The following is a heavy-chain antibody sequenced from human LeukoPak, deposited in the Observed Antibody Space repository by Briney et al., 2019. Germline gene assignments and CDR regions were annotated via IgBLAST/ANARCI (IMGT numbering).Heavy chain of an antibody. V-gene: IGHV4-4*09. CDR2: IYTSGST. CDR1: GGSISSYY. D-gene: IGHD6-13*01. CDR3: ARRHSSSGGHNWFDP. J-gene: IGHJ5*02. Sequence: SETLSLTCTVSGGSISSYYWSWIRRPPGKGLEWNGYIYTSGSTNYDPSLKSRVTISVDTSKNQFSLKLSSVTAADTAVYYCARRHSSSGGHNWFDPWGQGTLVTVSS.